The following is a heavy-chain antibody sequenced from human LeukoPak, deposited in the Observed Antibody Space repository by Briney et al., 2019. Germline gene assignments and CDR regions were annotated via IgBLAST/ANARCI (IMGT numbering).Heavy chain of an antibody. CDR3: AKELEGYIYGPADY. D-gene: IGHD5-18*01. V-gene: IGHV3-30*18. J-gene: IGHJ4*02. Sequence: GGSLRLSCAASGFTCSSYGMHWVRQAPGKGLEWVAVISYDGSNKYYADSVKGRFTISRDNSKNTLYLQMNSLRAEDTAVYYCAKELEGYIYGPADYWGQGALVTVSS. CDR2: ISYDGSNK. CDR1: GFTCSSYG.